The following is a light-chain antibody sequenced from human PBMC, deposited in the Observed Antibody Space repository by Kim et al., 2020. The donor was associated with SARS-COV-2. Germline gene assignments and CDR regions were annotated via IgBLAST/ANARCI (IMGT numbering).Light chain of an antibody. CDR2: IISDGSH. V-gene: IGLV4-69*01. Sequence: SDELTCTLSSGHSSYASARHQQQQEKGPRYLMKIISDGSHSKGDGIPDRFSGSSSGAERYLTISSLQSEDEADYYCQTWGTGILVVFGGGTQLTVL. CDR1: SGHSSYA. CDR3: QTWGTGILVV. J-gene: IGLJ2*01.